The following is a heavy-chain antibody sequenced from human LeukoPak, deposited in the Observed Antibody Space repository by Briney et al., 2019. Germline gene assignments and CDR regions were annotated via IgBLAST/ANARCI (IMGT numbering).Heavy chain of an antibody. V-gene: IGHV1-2*02. J-gene: IGHJ4*02. Sequence: ASVKVSCKASGYTFTSYYMHWVRQAPGQGLEWMGWINPNSGGTNYAQKFQGRVTMTRDTSISTAYMELSRLRSDDTAVYYCASIELYCSGGSCYSGGFDYWGQGTLVTVSS. CDR2: INPNSGGT. CDR3: ASIELYCSGGSCYSGGFDY. CDR1: GYTFTSYY. D-gene: IGHD2-15*01.